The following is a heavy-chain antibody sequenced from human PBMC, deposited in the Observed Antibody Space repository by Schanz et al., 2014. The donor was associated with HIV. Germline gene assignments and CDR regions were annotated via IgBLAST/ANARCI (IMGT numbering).Heavy chain of an antibody. J-gene: IGHJ6*02. CDR2: ISYDGSNK. D-gene: IGHD1-26*01. V-gene: IGHV3-30*03. CDR3: AREREESIAYYYYGMDV. Sequence: VQLVESGGGLVRPGGSLRLSCAASGFTFSIYGIHWVRQAPGKGLEWVAVISYDGSNKKYADSVKGRFTISRDNSKNTLYLQMNSLRAEDTAVYYCAREREESIAYYYYGMDVWGQGTAVTVSS. CDR1: GFTFSIYG.